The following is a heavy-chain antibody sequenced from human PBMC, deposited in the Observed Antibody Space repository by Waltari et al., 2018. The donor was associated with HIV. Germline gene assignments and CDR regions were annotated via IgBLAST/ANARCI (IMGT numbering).Heavy chain of an antibody. D-gene: IGHD1-1*01. CDR3: ARDNWNDGLDI. CDR1: GFPLISYW. CDR2: IKQDGSEK. J-gene: IGHJ3*02. Sequence: EVQLVESGGGLVQPGGSLRLSSAASGFPLISYWRSWVRQAPGKGLEWVANIKQDGSEKYYVDSVKGRFTISRDNAKNSLYLQMNSLRAEDTAVYYCARDNWNDGLDIWGQGTMVTVSS. V-gene: IGHV3-7*01.